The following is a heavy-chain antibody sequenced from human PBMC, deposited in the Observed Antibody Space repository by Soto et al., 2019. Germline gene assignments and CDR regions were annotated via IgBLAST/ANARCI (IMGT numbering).Heavy chain of an antibody. D-gene: IGHD3-10*01. CDR1: GYSFTSYW. Sequence: GESLKISCKGSGYSFTSYWISWVRQMPGKGLEWMGRIDPSDSYTNYSPSFQGHVTISADKSISTAYLQWSSLKAADTAVYYCARVTRGLRNYYGSGSYSWFDPWGQGTLVTVSS. CDR2: IDPSDSYT. J-gene: IGHJ5*02. V-gene: IGHV5-10-1*01. CDR3: ARVTRGLRNYYGSGSYSWFDP.